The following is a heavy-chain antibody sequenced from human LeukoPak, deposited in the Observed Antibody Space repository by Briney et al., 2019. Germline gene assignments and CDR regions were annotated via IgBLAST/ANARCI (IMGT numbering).Heavy chain of an antibody. J-gene: IGHJ4*02. CDR2: IKTKSDGGTT. V-gene: IGHV3-15*01. CDR3: TTVPGYYDSSPMGY. D-gene: IGHD3-22*01. CDR1: GFTFSHAW. Sequence: GGSLRLSCAASGFTFSHAWMSWVRQAPGKGVEWVGRIKTKSDGGTTEYAAPVKGRFTISRDDSKNTLYLQMNSLKTDDTAVYYCTTVPGYYDSSPMGYWGQGTLVTVSS.